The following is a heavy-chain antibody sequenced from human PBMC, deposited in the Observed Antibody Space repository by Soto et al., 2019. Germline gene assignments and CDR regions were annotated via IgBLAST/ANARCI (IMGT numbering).Heavy chain of an antibody. V-gene: IGHV1-18*01. Sequence: GASVKVSCKASGYTFTSYGISWVRQAPGQGLEWMGWISAYNGNTNYAQKLQGRVTMTTDTSTSTAYMELRSLRSDDTAVYYCVRSLLWFGGPLTPFDYWGQGTLVTVSS. CDR1: GYTFTSYG. J-gene: IGHJ4*02. CDR2: ISAYNGNT. D-gene: IGHD3-10*01. CDR3: VRSLLWFGGPLTPFDY.